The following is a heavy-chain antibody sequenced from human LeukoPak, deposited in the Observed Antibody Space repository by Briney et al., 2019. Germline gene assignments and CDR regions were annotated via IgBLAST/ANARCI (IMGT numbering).Heavy chain of an antibody. CDR2: IYPGDSDT. D-gene: IGHD7-27*01. V-gene: IGHV5-51*01. CDR3: ARSKWGVRDRFDY. J-gene: IGHJ4*02. CDR1: GYSFTSYW. Sequence: GESLKVSCRGSGYSFTSYWNGWVRPMPGQGLEWMGIIYPGDSDTRYSPSFQGQVTISADKSISTAYLQWSSLKASDTAMYYCARSKWGVRDRFDYWGQGTLVTVSS.